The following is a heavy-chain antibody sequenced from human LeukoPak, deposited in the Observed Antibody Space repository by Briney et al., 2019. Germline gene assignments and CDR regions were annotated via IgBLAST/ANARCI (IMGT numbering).Heavy chain of an antibody. CDR3: VRQPAASAGGIDL. J-gene: IGHJ5*02. CDR2: IYPGDSDT. D-gene: IGHD6-13*01. V-gene: IGHV5-51*01. Sequence: GESLQISCKGSGYSFSTYWIGWVRQMPGKGLEWMGIIYPGDSDTRYSPSYEGQVTISADKSINTAYVQWSSLKASDTAIYYCVRQPAASAGGIDLWGLGTLVSVSS. CDR1: GYSFSTYW.